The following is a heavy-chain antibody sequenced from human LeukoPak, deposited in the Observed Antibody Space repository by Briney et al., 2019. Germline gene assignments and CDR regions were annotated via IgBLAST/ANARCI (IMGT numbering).Heavy chain of an antibody. Sequence: GGSLRLSCAASGFTFSNAWMSWVRQAPGKGLEWVGRIKSKTDGGTTDYAAPVKGRFTISRDNAKNSLYLQMNSLRAEDTALYYCARASSSSHRDYFDYWGQGTLVTVSS. D-gene: IGHD2-2*01. CDR1: GFTFSNAW. CDR3: ARASSSSHRDYFDY. V-gene: IGHV3-15*05. CDR2: IKSKTDGGTT. J-gene: IGHJ4*02.